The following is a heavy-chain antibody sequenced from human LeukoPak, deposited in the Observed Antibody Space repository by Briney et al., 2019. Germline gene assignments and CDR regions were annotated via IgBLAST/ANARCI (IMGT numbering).Heavy chain of an antibody. CDR1: GGSISSYY. D-gene: IGHD3-3*01. CDR2: IYYSGST. J-gene: IGHJ4*02. V-gene: IGHV4-59*08. Sequence: SETLSLTCTVSGGSISSYYWSWIRQPSGKGLEWIGYIYYSGSTNYNPSLKSRVTISVDTSKNQFSLKLSSVTAADTAVYYCTAYDFWSGFWVNPPDYWGQGTLVTVSS. CDR3: TAYDFWSGFWVNPPDY.